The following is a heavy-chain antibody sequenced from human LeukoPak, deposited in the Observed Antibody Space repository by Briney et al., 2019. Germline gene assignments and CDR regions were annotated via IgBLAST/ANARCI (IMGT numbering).Heavy chain of an antibody. CDR1: GFTFRIYA. CDR2: ISRSSSIT. Sequence: PGGSLRLSCTASGFTFRIYAMSWVRQAPGKGLEWVLSISRSSSITYYADSVKGRFTLSRDNATNALYIQMNNLRAEDTAVYYCEGAYYYDSGYDYWGQGTLVTVSS. CDR3: EGAYYYDSGYDY. D-gene: IGHD3-22*01. J-gene: IGHJ4*02. V-gene: IGHV3-23*01.